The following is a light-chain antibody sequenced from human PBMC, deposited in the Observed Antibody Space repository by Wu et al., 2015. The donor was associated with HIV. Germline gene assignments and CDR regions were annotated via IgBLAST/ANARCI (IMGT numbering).Light chain of an antibody. J-gene: IGKJ5*01. CDR3: QQSYSTLTIT. V-gene: IGKV1-39*01. CDR2: GTS. CDR1: QSIHSY. Sequence: DIQLTQSPSSLSASVGDRVTITCRASQSIHSYLNWYQQKPGKAPRLLMYGTSTLQSGVPSRFSGSGSGTDFTLTISSLQPEDFATYYCQQSYSTLTITFGQGTRLEIK.